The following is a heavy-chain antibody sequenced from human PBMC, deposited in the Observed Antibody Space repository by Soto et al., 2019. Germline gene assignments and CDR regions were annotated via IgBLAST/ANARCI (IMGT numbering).Heavy chain of an antibody. CDR3: AREGDVGPFDY. V-gene: IGHV3-30-3*01. J-gene: IGHJ4*02. Sequence: GFTFSSYAMHWVRQAPGKGLEWVAVISYDGSNKYYADSVKGRFTISRDNSKNTLYLQMNSLRAEDTAVYYCAREGDVGPFDYWGQGTLVTVSS. CDR1: GFTFSSYA. D-gene: IGHD3-16*01. CDR2: ISYDGSNK.